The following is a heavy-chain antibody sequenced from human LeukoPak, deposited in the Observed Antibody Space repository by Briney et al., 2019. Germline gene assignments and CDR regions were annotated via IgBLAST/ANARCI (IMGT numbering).Heavy chain of an antibody. CDR2: MYQSGST. D-gene: IGHD3-16*01. CDR3: XXHXDRXYFXY. V-gene: IGHV4-38-2*01. CDR1: GYSISSGYY. J-gene: IGHJ4*02. Sequence: SSETLSLTCAVSGYSISSGYYWGWIRQPPGKGLQWIASMYQSGSTYYNPSLKSRVTISLDTSKNQFSLKLSSVTAADTAVYYXXXHXDRXYFXYWGLGTLVXVSS.